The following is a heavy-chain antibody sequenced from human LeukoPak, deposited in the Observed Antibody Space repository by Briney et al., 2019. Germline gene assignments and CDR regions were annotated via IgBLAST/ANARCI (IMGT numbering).Heavy chain of an antibody. CDR1: GFTFSDYY. V-gene: IGHV3-11*01. CDR3: ARDLVVVSVNPYYYGMDV. J-gene: IGHJ6*02. Sequence: PGGSLRLSCAASGFTFSDYYMSWIRQAPGKGLEWVSYISSSGSTIYYADSVKGRFTISRDNAKNSLYLQMNSLRAEDTAVYYCARDLVVVSVNPYYYGMDVWGQGTTVTVSS. CDR2: ISSSGSTI. D-gene: IGHD2-2*01.